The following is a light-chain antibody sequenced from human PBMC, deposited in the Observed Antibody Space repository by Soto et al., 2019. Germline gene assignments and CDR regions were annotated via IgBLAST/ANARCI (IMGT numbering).Light chain of an antibody. V-gene: IGKV3-20*01. CDR3: QHYGS. CDR2: DAS. CDR1: QTVTSSH. J-gene: IGKJ2*01. Sequence: IVLTQSPGTLSLSPGERATLSCRASQTVTSSHLGWYQQKPGQAPRLLIYDASSRDTGIPDRFSGSGSVTDFTLTISRLAPEDFAVYYCQHYGSFGQGTKLEIK.